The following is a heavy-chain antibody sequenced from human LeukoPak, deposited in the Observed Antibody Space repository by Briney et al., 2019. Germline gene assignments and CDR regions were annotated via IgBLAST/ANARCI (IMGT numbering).Heavy chain of an antibody. V-gene: IGHV3-48*01. CDR1: GFTLSSYS. CDR2: ISSSSSTI. D-gene: IGHD2-15*01. Sequence: GGSLRLSCAASGFTLSSYSMNWVRQAPGKGLEWVSYISSSSSTIYYADSVKGRLTISRDNAKNSLYLQMNSLRAEDTAVYYCARDAYCSGGSCQTGGDAFDIWGQGTMVTVSS. J-gene: IGHJ3*02. CDR3: ARDAYCSGGSCQTGGDAFDI.